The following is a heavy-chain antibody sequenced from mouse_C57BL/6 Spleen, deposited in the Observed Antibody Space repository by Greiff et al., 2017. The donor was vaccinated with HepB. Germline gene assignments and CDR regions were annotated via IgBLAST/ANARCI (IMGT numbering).Heavy chain of an antibody. V-gene: IGHV10-1*01. D-gene: IGHD2-3*01. CDR2: IRSKSNNYAT. CDR3: VRGLLNFDY. Sequence: EVKLMESGGGLVQPKGSLKLSCAASGFSFNTYAMNWVRQAPGKGLEWVARIRSKSNNYATYYADSVKDRFTISRDDSESMLYLQMNNLKTEDTAMYYCVRGLLNFDYWGQGTTLTVSS. J-gene: IGHJ2*01. CDR1: GFSFNTYA.